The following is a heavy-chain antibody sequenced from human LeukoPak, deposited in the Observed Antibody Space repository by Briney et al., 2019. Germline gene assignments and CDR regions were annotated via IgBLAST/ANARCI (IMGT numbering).Heavy chain of an antibody. CDR2: ISSSGSTI. Sequence: PGGSLRLSCAASGFTFSSYEMNWVRQAPGKGLEWVSYISSSGSTIYYADSVKGRFTISRDNAKNSLYLQMDSLRAEDTAVYYCARDAGYGYDRFDYWGQGTQVTVSS. V-gene: IGHV3-48*03. CDR1: GFTFSSYE. D-gene: IGHD5-18*01. J-gene: IGHJ4*02. CDR3: ARDAGYGYDRFDY.